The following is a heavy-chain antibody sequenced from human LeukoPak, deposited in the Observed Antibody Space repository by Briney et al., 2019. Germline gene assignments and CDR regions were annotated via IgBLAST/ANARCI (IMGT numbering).Heavy chain of an antibody. V-gene: IGHV3-21*01. CDR2: ISSSSSYI. J-gene: IGHJ6*03. CDR3: ARTRRSYYYYMDV. CDR1: GFTFSNAW. Sequence: PGGSLRLSCAASGFTFSNAWMSWVRQAPGKGLEWVSSISSSSSYIYYADSVKGRFTISRDNAKNSLYLQMNSLRAEDTAVYYCARTRRSYYYYMDVWGKGTTVTVSS.